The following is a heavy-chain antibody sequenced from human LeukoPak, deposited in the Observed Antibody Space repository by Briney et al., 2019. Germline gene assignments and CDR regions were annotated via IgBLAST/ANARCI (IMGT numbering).Heavy chain of an antibody. CDR3: ARDRNWNWYFDL. D-gene: IGHD1-1*01. Sequence: SETLPLTCTVSGGSISSYYWSWIRQPPGKGLEWIGYIYYSGSTNYNPSLKSRVTISVDTSKNQFSLKLSSVTAADTAVYYCARDRNWNWYFDLWGRGTLVTVSS. CDR1: GGSISSYY. CDR2: IYYSGST. V-gene: IGHV4-59*01. J-gene: IGHJ2*01.